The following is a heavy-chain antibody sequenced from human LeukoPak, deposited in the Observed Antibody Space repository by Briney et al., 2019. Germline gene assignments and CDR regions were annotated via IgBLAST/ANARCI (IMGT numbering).Heavy chain of an antibody. Sequence: GGSLRLSCAASGFTFSSYAMHWVRQAPGKGLEWVAVISYDGSNKYYADSVKGRFTSSRDNSKNTLYLQMNSLRAEDTAVYYCARDANYHDSSVYYDAFDIWGQGTMVTVSS. CDR2: ISYDGSNK. J-gene: IGHJ3*02. CDR1: GFTFSSYA. V-gene: IGHV3-30-3*01. CDR3: ARDANYHDSSVYYDAFDI. D-gene: IGHD3-22*01.